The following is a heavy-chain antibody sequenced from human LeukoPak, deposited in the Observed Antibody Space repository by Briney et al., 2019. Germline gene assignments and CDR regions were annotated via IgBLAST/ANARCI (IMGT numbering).Heavy chain of an antibody. CDR1: GGSISSYY. Sequence: SETLSLTCTVSGGSISSYYWSWIRQPPGKGREWIGYFYYSGSANYNPSLKSRVTISVDTSKNHFSLKLSSVTAADTAVYYCARGKWIQSPFDYWGQGTLVTVSS. V-gene: IGHV4-59*01. J-gene: IGHJ4*02. CDR2: FYYSGSA. D-gene: IGHD5-18*01. CDR3: ARGKWIQSPFDY.